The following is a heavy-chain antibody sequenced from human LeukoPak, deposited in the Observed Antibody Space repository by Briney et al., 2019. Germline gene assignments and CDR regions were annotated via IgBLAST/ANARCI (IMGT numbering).Heavy chain of an antibody. V-gene: IGHV3-21*01. D-gene: IGHD6-13*01. J-gene: IGHJ3*02. CDR2: ISSSSSYI. Sequence: GGSLRLSCAASGFTFSSYSMNWDRQAAGKGLEWVSSISSSSSYIYYADSVKGRFTISRDNAKNSLYLQMNSLRAEDTAVYYCARDRSRIAAAGPDAFDIWGQGTMVTVSS. CDR3: ARDRSRIAAAGPDAFDI. CDR1: GFTFSSYS.